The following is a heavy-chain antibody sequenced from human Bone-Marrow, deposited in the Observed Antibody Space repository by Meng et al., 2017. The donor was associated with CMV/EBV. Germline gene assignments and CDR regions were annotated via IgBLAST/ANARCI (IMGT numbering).Heavy chain of an antibody. V-gene: IGHV1-18*01. J-gene: IGHJ6*02. CDR3: ARDPGGSSSMLYYYYGMDV. CDR1: GYTFASNG. D-gene: IGHD6-6*01. Sequence: ASVKVSCKTSGYTFASNGISWVRQAPGQGLEWMGWISPYNGNTNYEQNLQGRVTMTTDTSTSTAYMELRSLRSDDTAVYYCARDPGGSSSMLYYYYGMDVWGQGTTVPSP. CDR2: ISPYNGNT.